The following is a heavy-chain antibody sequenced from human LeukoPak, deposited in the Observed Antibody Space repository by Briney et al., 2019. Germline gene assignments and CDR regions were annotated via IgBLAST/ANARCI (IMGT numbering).Heavy chain of an antibody. J-gene: IGHJ4*02. V-gene: IGHV4-59*01. D-gene: IGHD3-22*01. CDR2: IYYSGST. Sequence: SETLSLTCTVSGGSISSYYWSWIRQPPGKGLEWIGYIYYSGSTNYNPSLKSRVTISVDTSKNQFSLKLSSVTAADTAVYYCARGANYYDSSGYYYYRGQGTLVTVSS. CDR1: GGSISSYY. CDR3: ARGANYYDSSGYYYY.